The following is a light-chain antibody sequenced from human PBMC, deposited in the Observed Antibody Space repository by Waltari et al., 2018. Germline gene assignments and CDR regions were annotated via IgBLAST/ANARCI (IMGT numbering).Light chain of an antibody. Sequence: EIVLTQSPGTLSLSQGDRATPSCRASQSVSRTLARYQQKPGQAPSLLIYGASIRATGIPDLFSCGASWTDFCVTISRLEPEDFAVYKCQHYVTLPVTFGQGTKVKIK. V-gene: IGKV3-20*01. CDR3: QHYVTLPVT. J-gene: IGKJ1*01. CDR1: QSVSRT. CDR2: GAS.